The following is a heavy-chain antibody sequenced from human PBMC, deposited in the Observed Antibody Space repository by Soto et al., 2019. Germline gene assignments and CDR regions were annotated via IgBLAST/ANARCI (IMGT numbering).Heavy chain of an antibody. CDR3: ARDHGGTWFDP. CDR1: GYPFTAYY. D-gene: IGHD3-16*01. V-gene: IGHV1-2*02. Sequence: QVQLVQSGAEVKKPGASVKVSCEASGYPFTAYYIHWMRQAPGQGLEWMGWISPNSGDTKYAQKFQGRVTMIRDTPISTAYMELTSLRSDDTAVYYCARDHGGTWFDPWGQGTLVTVSS. CDR2: ISPNSGDT. J-gene: IGHJ5*01.